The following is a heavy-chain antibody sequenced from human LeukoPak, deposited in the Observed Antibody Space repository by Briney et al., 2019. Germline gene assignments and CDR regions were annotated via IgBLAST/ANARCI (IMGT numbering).Heavy chain of an antibody. V-gene: IGHV3-21*01. D-gene: IGHD2-2*01. CDR2: ISSSSSYI. Sequence: PGGSLRLSCAASGFTFSSYSMNWVRQVPGKGLEWVSSISSSSSYIYYADSVKGRFTISRDNAKNSLYLQMNSLRAEDTAVYYCARGYCSSTSCYASGYWGQGTLVTVSS. CDR3: ARGYCSSTSCYASGY. J-gene: IGHJ4*02. CDR1: GFTFSSYS.